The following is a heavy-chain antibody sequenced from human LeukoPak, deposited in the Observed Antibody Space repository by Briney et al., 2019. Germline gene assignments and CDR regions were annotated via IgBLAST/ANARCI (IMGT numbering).Heavy chain of an antibody. Sequence: GRSLRLSCAASGFTFSSYGMHWVRQAPGKGLEWVAVISYDGSNKYYADSVKGRFTISRDNSKNTLYLQMSSLRAEDTAVYYCAKGRRAPLVGTITKSWIDYWGQGTLVTVSS. CDR3: AKGRRAPLVGTITKSWIDY. V-gene: IGHV3-30*18. CDR2: ISYDGSNK. J-gene: IGHJ4*02. CDR1: GFTFSSYG. D-gene: IGHD1-26*01.